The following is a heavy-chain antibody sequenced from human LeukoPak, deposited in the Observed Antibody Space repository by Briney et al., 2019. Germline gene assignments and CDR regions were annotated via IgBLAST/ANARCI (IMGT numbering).Heavy chain of an antibody. J-gene: IGHJ3*02. D-gene: IGHD5-12*01. CDR1: GFTFSNYA. V-gene: IGHV3-23*01. CDR2: LSVGGGST. CDR3: ARDQGTGYDFDAFDI. Sequence: PGGSLSLSCATSGFTFSNYAMTWVRQAPGKGLEWVSSLSVGGGSTYNADSWKGRFAISRDNSKNTLYLQVSALGVEDTAVYYCARDQGTGYDFDAFDIWGHGTMVTVSS.